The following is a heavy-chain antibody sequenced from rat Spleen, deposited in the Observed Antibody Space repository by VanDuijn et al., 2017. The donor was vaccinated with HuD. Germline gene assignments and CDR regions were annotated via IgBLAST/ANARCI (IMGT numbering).Heavy chain of an antibody. CDR1: GFSLTNYN. CDR3: SRSDH. CDR2: IWGDGST. J-gene: IGHJ2*01. Sequence: QVQLKESGPGLVQPSQTMSLTCAVSGFSLTNYNVHWVRQPPGKGLEGMGGIWGDGSTNYNSALKSRLRISRDTSKSQVFLKMNSLQTEDTAIYFCSRSDHWGQGVMVTVSS. V-gene: IGHV2-1*01.